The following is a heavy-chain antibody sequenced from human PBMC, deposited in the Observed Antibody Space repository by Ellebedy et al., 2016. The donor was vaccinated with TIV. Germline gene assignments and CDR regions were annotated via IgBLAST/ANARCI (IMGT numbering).Heavy chain of an antibody. Sequence: GGSLRLSXAASGFTFSSYSMNWVRQAPGKGLEWASYISSSSSTIYYADSVKGRFTISRDNAKNSLYLQMNSLRAEDTAVYYCVPGGRVPAAMPFDYWGQGTLVTVSS. CDR2: ISSSSSTI. CDR3: VPGGRVPAAMPFDY. D-gene: IGHD2-2*01. V-gene: IGHV3-48*04. CDR1: GFTFSSYS. J-gene: IGHJ4*02.